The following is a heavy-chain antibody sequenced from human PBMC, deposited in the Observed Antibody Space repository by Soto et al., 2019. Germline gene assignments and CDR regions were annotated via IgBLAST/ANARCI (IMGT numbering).Heavy chain of an antibody. Sequence: GGCLRLSCEAAGFTFTSYSINWVRQAPGKGLEWLSFISGNARTIYYADSVKGRFTVSRDNAKNSIYLQMNSLRDEDTAVYYCARDDVPGIAAAFGYWGQGTLVTVSS. CDR2: ISGNARTI. V-gene: IGHV3-48*02. CDR3: ARDDVPGIAAAFGY. D-gene: IGHD6-13*01. J-gene: IGHJ4*02. CDR1: GFTFTSYS.